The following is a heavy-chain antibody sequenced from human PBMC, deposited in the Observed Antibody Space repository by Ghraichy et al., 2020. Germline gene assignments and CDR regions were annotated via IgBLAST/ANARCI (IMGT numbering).Heavy chain of an antibody. CDR1: GFTFAGYA. V-gene: IGHV3-23*01. CDR2: SGSGGNT. D-gene: IGHD6-19*01. J-gene: IGHJ4*02. CDR3: AKDGGDSGWYDFDY. Sequence: GGSLRLSCEASGFTFAGYAMNWVRQAPGKGLEWVSVSGSGGNTYYADSVKGRFTISRDNSKNTLYLQMNSLRVEDTAVYYCAKDGGDSGWYDFDYWGQGTLVTVSS.